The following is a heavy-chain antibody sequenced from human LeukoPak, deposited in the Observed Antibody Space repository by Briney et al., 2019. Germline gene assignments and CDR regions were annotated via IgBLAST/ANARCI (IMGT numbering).Heavy chain of an antibody. CDR2: ISGSGGST. D-gene: IGHD4-11*01. J-gene: IGHJ4*02. V-gene: IGHV3-23*01. Sequence: GGSLRLSCAASGFTFSSYAMNWVRQAPGKGLEWVSGISGSGGSTYYADSVKGRFTIPRDNSKNTLYLQMNSLRAEDTAVYYCAKKAYSDFMWYFDYWGQGTLVTVSS. CDR1: GFTFSSYA. CDR3: AKKAYSDFMWYFDY.